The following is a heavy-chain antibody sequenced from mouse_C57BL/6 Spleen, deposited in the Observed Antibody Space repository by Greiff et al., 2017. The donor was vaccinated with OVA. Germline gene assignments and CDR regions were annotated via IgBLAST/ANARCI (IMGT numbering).Heavy chain of an antibody. V-gene: IGHV1-64*01. CDR2: IHPNSGST. CDR3: ARGTYYSPAY. J-gene: IGHJ3*01. CDR1: GYTFTSYW. D-gene: IGHD2-12*01. Sequence: QVQLQQPGAELVKPGASVKLSYKASGYTFTSYWMHWVKQRPGQGLEWIGMIHPNSGSTNYNEKFKSKATLTVDKSSSTAYMQLSSLTSEDSAVYYCARGTYYSPAYWGQGTLVTVSA.